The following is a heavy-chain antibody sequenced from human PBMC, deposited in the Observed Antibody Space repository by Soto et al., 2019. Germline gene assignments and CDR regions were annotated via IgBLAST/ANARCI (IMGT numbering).Heavy chain of an antibody. J-gene: IGHJ4*02. CDR1: GFTFSSYS. Sequence: EVQLVESGGGLVQPGGSLRLSCAASGFTFSSYSMNWVRQAPGKGLEWVSYISSSSSTIYYADSVKGRFTISRDNAKNSLYLQINSLRDEDTAVYYCARDQKDDILTGYSAAFDYWGQGTLVTVSS. V-gene: IGHV3-48*02. D-gene: IGHD3-9*01. CDR2: ISSSSSTI. CDR3: ARDQKDDILTGYSAAFDY.